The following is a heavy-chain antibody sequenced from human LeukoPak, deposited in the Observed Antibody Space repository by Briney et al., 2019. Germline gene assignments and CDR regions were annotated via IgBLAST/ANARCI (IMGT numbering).Heavy chain of an antibody. D-gene: IGHD3-3*01. J-gene: IGHJ4*02. Sequence: PGGSLRLSCAASGFTFSSYGMHWVRQAPGKGLEWVAFIRYDGSNKYYADSVKGRFTISRDNSKNTLYLQMNSLRAEDTAVYYCAKGSLYYDFWSGSPADRYYFDYWGQGTLVTVSS. CDR1: GFTFSSYG. CDR3: AKGSLYYDFWSGSPADRYYFDY. CDR2: IRYDGSNK. V-gene: IGHV3-30*02.